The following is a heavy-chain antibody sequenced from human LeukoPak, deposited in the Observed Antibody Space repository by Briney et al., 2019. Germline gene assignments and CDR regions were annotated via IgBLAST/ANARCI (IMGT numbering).Heavy chain of an antibody. J-gene: IGHJ4*02. D-gene: IGHD6-6*01. CDR1: GFTLNDNW. CDR2: IDNYGSGT. V-gene: IGHV3-74*01. Sequence: GGSLRLSCAVSGFTLNDNWIHWVRQVPGKGLVWVSRIDNYGSGTSYADSVRGRFTISRDNSKNTLFLQMNSLRTEDTAVYYCARAFRADSGSSIPFWGQGTLVTASS. CDR3: ARAFRADSGSSIPF.